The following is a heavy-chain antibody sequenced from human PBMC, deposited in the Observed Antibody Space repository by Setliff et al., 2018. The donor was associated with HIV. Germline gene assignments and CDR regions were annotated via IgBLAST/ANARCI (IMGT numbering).Heavy chain of an antibody. CDR1: GYSISSGYY. V-gene: IGHV4-38-2*01. CDR3: ASFESGYDYNFDS. Sequence: PSETLSLTCGVSGYSISSGYYWGWIRQPPGKGLEWIGSIYHNGITYYNPSLKSRVTISVDTSKRQFSLRLSSVTAADTAVYFCASFESGYDYNFDSWGQGTLVTVSS. J-gene: IGHJ4*02. CDR2: IYHNGIT. D-gene: IGHD5-12*01.